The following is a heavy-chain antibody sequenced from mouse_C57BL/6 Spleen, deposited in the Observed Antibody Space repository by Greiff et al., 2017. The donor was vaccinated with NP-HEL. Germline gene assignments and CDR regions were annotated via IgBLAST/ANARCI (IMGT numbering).Heavy chain of an antibody. Sequence: EVQLVESGPGLVKPSQSLSLTCSVTGYSITSGYYWNWIRQFPGNKLEWMGYISYDGSNNYNPSLKNRIALTRDTSKNQFFLKLNSVTTEDTATYYCARSYDGPDYWGQGTTLTVSS. CDR1: GYSITSGYY. V-gene: IGHV3-6*01. J-gene: IGHJ2*01. CDR3: ARSYDGPDY. CDR2: ISYDGSN. D-gene: IGHD2-3*01.